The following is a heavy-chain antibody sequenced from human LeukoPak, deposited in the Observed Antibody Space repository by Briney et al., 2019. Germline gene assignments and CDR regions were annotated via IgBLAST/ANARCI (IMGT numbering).Heavy chain of an antibody. CDR3: AREPSNYYDSSGPGGLDY. Sequence: ASVTVSCKASGYTFTSYGISWVRQAPGQGLEWMGWISAYNGNTNYAQKLQGRVTMTTDTSTSTAYMELRSLRSDDTAVYYCAREPSNYYDSSGPGGLDYWDQGTLVTVSS. CDR1: GYTFTSYG. D-gene: IGHD3-22*01. CDR2: ISAYNGNT. J-gene: IGHJ4*02. V-gene: IGHV1-18*01.